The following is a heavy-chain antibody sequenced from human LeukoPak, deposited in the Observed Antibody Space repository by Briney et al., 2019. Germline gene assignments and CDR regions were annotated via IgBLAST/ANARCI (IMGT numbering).Heavy chain of an antibody. D-gene: IGHD2-2*01. CDR3: ARHPPPYDIVVVPAAPPDYYYYGMDV. CDR1: GGTFSSYA. J-gene: IGHJ6*04. V-gene: IGHV1-69*06. CDR2: IIPIFGTA. Sequence: ASVKVSCKASGGTFSSYAISWVRQAPGQGLEWMGGIIPIFGTANYAQKFQGRGTITADKSTSTAYMELSSLRSEDTAVYYCARHPPPYDIVVVPAAPPDYYYYGMDVWGKGTTVTVSS.